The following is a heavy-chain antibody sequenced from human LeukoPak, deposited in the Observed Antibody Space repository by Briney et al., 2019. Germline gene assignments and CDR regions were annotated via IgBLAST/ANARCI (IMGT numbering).Heavy chain of an antibody. CDR3: ARDRGTWNDDGFDY. V-gene: IGHV4-38-2*02. J-gene: IGHJ4*02. CDR1: GYSISSGYY. D-gene: IGHD1-1*01. Sequence: SETLSLTCTVSGYSISSGYYWGWIRQPPGKGLEWIGSIYHSGSTNYNPSLRSRVTISLDTSKSQFSLELSSVTAADTAVYYCARDRGTWNDDGFDYWGQGTLVTVFS. CDR2: IYHSGST.